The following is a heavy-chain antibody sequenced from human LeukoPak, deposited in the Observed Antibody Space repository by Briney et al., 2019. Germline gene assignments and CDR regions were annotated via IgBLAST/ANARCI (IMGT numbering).Heavy chain of an antibody. CDR2: IYYSGGT. CDR1: GGSISSYY. J-gene: IGHJ3*02. Sequence: SETLSLTCTVSGGSISSYYWSWIRQPPGKGLEWIGYIYYSGGTNYNPSLKSRVTISVDTSKNQFSLKLSSVTAADTAVYYCASVGDYGGNGDAFDIWGQGTMVTVSS. CDR3: ASVGDYGGNGDAFDI. V-gene: IGHV4-59*01. D-gene: IGHD4-23*01.